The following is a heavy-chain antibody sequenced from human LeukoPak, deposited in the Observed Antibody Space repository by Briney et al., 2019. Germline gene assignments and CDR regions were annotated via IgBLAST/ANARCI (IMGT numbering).Heavy chain of an antibody. CDR3: ARGVNSGYFDY. D-gene: IGHD1-26*01. V-gene: IGHV4-59*01. CDR1: GGSISSYY. Sequence: SETLSLTCTDSGGSISSYYWTCIRQPPGKGLEWIGYIYYSGSTNYNPSLKSRVTISVDTSKNQFSLKLTSVTAADTAVYYCARGVNSGYFDYCGQGTLVTVSS. J-gene: IGHJ4*02. CDR2: IYYSGST.